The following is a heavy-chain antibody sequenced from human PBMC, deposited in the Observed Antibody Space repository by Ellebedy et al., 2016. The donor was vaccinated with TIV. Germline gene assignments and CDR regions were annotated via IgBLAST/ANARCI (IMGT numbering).Heavy chain of an antibody. J-gene: IGHJ5*02. CDR2: IYTGGTT. CDR3: AATKETSYDFWSGYNGINNWFDP. D-gene: IGHD3-3*01. V-gene: IGHV3-66*01. Sequence: GESLKISCAASGFTVSSNYMNWVRQAPGKGLEWVSIIYTGGTTYYADSVKGRFTISRDNAKNTLYLQMNSLRAEDTAVYYCAATKETSYDFWSGYNGINNWFDPWGQGTLVTVSS. CDR1: GFTVSSNY.